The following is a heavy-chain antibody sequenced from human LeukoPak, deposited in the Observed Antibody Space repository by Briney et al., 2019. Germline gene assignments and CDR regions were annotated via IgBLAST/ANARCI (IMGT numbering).Heavy chain of an antibody. CDR2: INSDGSGT. CDR1: GFTFSSNW. V-gene: IGHV3-74*01. CDR3: ARAVTAAGTLDY. D-gene: IGHD6-13*01. Sequence: GGSPRLSCAASGFTFSSNWMHWVRQAPGKGLVWVSRINSDGSGTGYADSVKGRFTISRDNAKNTLYLQMNSLRAEDTAVYYCARAVTAAGTLDYWGQGTLVTVSS. J-gene: IGHJ4*02.